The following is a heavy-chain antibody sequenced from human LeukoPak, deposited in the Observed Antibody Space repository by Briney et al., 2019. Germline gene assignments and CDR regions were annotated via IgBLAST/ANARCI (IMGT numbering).Heavy chain of an antibody. CDR2: INANSGGT. V-gene: IGHV1-2*06. CDR3: ARDVSSTPNWEFDY. CDR1: GYTFADYF. D-gene: IGHD1-26*01. Sequence: ASVKVSCKTSGYTFADYFIHWVRQAPGQGLEYMGRINANSGGTEYQQKFQGRVTMTRDMSISTAYVEINWLISDDTAIYYCARDVSSTPNWEFDYWGQGTTVSVSS. J-gene: IGHJ4*02.